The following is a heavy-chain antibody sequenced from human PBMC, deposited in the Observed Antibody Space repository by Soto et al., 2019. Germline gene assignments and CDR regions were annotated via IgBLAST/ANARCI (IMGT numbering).Heavy chain of an antibody. J-gene: IGHJ5*02. CDR1: GFSFSNYW. Sequence: GGSLRLSCAASGFSFSNYWMTWVRQAPGKGLEWVANIKEDGGERYYLDSAKGRFTISRDNAKNSLYLHMNSLRAEDTAVYYCAGGWDHLDPCGEGALVTVSS. V-gene: IGHV3-7*01. CDR2: IKEDGGER. D-gene: IGHD1-26*01. CDR3: AGGWDHLDP.